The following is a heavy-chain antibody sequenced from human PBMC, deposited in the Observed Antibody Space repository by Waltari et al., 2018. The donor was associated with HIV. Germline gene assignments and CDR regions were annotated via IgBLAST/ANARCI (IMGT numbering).Heavy chain of an antibody. CDR3: AREGRYCSGGSCYSDAFDI. V-gene: IGHV4-34*01. CDR2: IHHTGRT. J-gene: IGHJ3*02. CDR1: GVSLRGGSFSGSY. Sequence: QVRLQQWGAGLLKPSETLSLTCAVYGVSLRGGSFSGSYWRWIPQPPGKGLEWIGEIHHTGRTNYNPSRKSRVTISGDTSKNQFSLKLSSVTAADTAVYYCAREGRYCSGGSCYSDAFDIWGQGTMVTVSS. D-gene: IGHD2-15*01.